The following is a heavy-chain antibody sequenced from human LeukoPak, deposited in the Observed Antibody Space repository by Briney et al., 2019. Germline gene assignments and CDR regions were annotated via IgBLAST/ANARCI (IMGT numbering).Heavy chain of an antibody. D-gene: IGHD6-13*01. CDR1: GGSISSSSYY. V-gene: IGHV4-39*01. CDR3: ARHGLIAAVGNFDY. Sequence: PSETLSLTCTVSGGSISSSSYYWGWIRQPPGKGLEWIGSIYYSGSTYYNPSLKSRVTISVDTSKNQFSLKLSSVTAADTAVYYCARHGLIAAVGNFDYWGQGTLVTVPS. CDR2: IYYSGST. J-gene: IGHJ4*02.